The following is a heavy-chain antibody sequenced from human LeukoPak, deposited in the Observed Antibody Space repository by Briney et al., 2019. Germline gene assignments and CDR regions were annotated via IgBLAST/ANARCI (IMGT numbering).Heavy chain of an antibody. CDR1: GFDFSIYG. V-gene: IGHV3-21*01. J-gene: IGHJ3*02. Sequence: VGSLRLSCAASGFDFSIYGMNWVRQAPGKGLEWVSSINSRGNYIYYSASLKGRFTISRDNARSSLYLQMSSLRAEDTAVYYCARARVLAARRGRDAFDIWGQGTMVTVSS. CDR2: INSRGNYI. D-gene: IGHD6-6*01. CDR3: ARARVLAARRGRDAFDI.